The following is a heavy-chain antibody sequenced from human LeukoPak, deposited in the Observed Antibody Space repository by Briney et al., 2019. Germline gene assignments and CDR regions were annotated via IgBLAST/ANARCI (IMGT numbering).Heavy chain of an antibody. CDR1: GFTFDDYA. D-gene: IGHD3-22*01. V-gene: IGHV3-9*01. CDR2: ISWNSGSI. CDR3: AKVQFPYYYDSSGYGH. Sequence: GGSLRLSCAASGFTFDDYAMHWVRQAPGKGLEWVSGISWNSGSIGYADSVKGRFTISRDNAKNSLYLQMNSLRAEDTALYYCAKVQFPYYYDSSGYGHWGQGTLVTVSS. J-gene: IGHJ4*02.